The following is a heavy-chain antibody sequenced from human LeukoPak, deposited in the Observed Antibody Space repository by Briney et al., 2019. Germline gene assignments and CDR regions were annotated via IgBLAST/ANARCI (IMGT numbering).Heavy chain of an antibody. V-gene: IGHV3-66*02. CDR3: ARDVTTTRYYYYYMDV. CDR2: IYTGGST. Sequence: GGSLRLSCAASGFTVSSNCMSWVRQAPGKGLEWVSVIYTGGSTYYADSVKGRFTISRDNSKNTLYLQMNSLRAEDTAVYYCARDVTTTRYYYYYMDVWGKGTTVTVSS. CDR1: GFTVSSNC. J-gene: IGHJ6*03. D-gene: IGHD1-1*01.